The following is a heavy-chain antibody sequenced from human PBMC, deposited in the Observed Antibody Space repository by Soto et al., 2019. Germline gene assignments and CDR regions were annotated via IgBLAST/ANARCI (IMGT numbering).Heavy chain of an antibody. J-gene: IGHJ6*02. V-gene: IGHV3-23*01. D-gene: IGHD3-22*01. Sequence: GGSQRLSCVASGFTFSSYAMSWVRQAPGKGLEWVSAIIGSGGSTYYADSVKGRFTISRDNAKNSLYLQMNSLRAEDTAVYYCARFYYDSSGYLPSPYYYYYGMDVWGQGTTVTVSS. CDR2: IIGSGGST. CDR3: ARFYYDSSGYLPSPYYYYYGMDV. CDR1: GFTFSSYA.